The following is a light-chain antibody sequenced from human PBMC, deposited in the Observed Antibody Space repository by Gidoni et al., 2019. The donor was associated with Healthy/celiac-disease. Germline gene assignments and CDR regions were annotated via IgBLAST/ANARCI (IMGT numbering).Light chain of an antibody. V-gene: IGKV3-20*01. Sequence: SPGTLSLSPGERATLSCRASQSVSSSYLAWYQQKPGQAPRLLIYGASSRATGIPDRFSGSGSGTDFTLTISRLEPEDFAVYYCQQYGSSPYTFGQGTKLEIK. CDR2: GAS. CDR3: QQYGSSPYT. J-gene: IGKJ2*01. CDR1: QSVSSSY.